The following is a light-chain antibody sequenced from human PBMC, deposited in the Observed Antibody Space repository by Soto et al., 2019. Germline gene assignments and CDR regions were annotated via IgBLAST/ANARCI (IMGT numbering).Light chain of an antibody. J-gene: IGLJ1*01. CDR1: SSDVGGYNF. Sequence: QSALTQPPSASGSPGQTVTISCTGTSSDVGGYNFVSWYQHHPGKAPKLMTYEVSKRPSGVPDRFSGSKSGNTASLTVSGLQAEDEADYYSSSYAGNYNYVFGSGTKLTVL. CDR3: SSYAGNYNYV. V-gene: IGLV2-8*01. CDR2: EVS.